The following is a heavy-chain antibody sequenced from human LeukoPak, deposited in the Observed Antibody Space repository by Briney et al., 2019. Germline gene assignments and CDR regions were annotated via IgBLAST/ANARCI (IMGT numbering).Heavy chain of an antibody. J-gene: IGHJ4*02. Sequence: ASVKVTCKASGYTFTGYYMHWVRQAPGEGLEWMGRINPNSGGTNYAQKFQGRDTMTRDTSISTASMELSRLRSDDTALYCGARVHNSGSPFDYWGQGTLVTVAS. CDR2: INPNSGGT. CDR1: GYTFTGYY. V-gene: IGHV1-2*06. CDR3: ARVHNSGSPFDY. D-gene: IGHD1-26*01.